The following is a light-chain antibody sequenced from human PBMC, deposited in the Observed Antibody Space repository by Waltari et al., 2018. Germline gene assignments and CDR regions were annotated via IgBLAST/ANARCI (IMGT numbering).Light chain of an antibody. V-gene: IGKV2-28*01. CDR3: MQALQTPYT. J-gene: IGKJ2*01. Sequence: DIVMNQSPLSLPVTPGEPASLSCRSSQSLLYSNGYTYLAWYLQKPGQSPQLLIYLGSNRASGVPDRFSGSGSGTDFTLKISRVGAEDVGVYYCMQALQTPYTFGQGTKLEIK. CDR2: LGS. CDR1: QSLLYSNGYTY.